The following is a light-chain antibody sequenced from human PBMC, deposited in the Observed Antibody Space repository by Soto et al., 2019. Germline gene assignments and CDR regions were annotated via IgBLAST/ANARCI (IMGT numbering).Light chain of an antibody. CDR2: TAS. J-gene: IGKJ5*01. Sequence: EIVLTQSPGTLSLSPGERATLSCRASQSVSSANFAWYQQKPGQAPRLLIYTASTRATDIPDRFSGSGSGTDFTLTISRLEPEDFAVYYCQQRSNWPPITFGQGTRLENK. V-gene: IGKV3D-20*02. CDR1: QSVSSAN. CDR3: QQRSNWPPIT.